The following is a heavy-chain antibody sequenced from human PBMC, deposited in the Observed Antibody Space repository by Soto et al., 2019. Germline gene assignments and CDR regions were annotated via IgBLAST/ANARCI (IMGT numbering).Heavy chain of an antibody. J-gene: IGHJ6*02. CDR1: GFTFSSYS. Sequence: GGSLRLSCAASGFTFSSYSMNWVRQAPGKGLEWVSSISSSGSTIYYADSVKGRFTISRDNAKNSLYLQMNSLRAEDTAVYYCARVGIYYYYGMDVWGQGTTVTVSS. CDR2: ISSSGSTI. CDR3: ARVGIYYYYGMDV. V-gene: IGHV3-48*04.